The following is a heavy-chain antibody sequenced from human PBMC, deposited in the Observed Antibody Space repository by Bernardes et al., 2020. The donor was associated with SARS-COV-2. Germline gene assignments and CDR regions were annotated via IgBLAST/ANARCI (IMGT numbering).Heavy chain of an antibody. CDR2: IWYDGSNK. CDR3: ARDRSATPSYYYYGMDV. J-gene: IGHJ6*02. CDR1: GFTFSSYG. Sequence: GGSLRLSCAASGFTFSSYGMHWVRQAPGKGLEWVAVIWYDGSNKYYADSVKGRFIISRDNSKNTLYLQMNSLRAEDTAVYYCARDRSATPSYYYYGMDVWGQGTTVTVSS. V-gene: IGHV3-33*01. D-gene: IGHD3-3*01.